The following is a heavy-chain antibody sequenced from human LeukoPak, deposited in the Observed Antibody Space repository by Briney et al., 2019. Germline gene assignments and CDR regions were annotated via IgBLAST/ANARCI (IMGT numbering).Heavy chain of an antibody. V-gene: IGHV4-59*11. CDR3: ARSYGSGRILGY. CDR2: IYYSGSA. J-gene: IGHJ4*02. CDR1: GGSISSHY. D-gene: IGHD3-10*01. Sequence: SETLSLTCTVSGGSISSHYWSWIRQPPGKGLEWIGYIYYSGSANYNPSLKSRVTISVDTPKIQFSLQLNSVTPEDTAVYCCARSYGSGRILGYWGQGTLSPSPQ.